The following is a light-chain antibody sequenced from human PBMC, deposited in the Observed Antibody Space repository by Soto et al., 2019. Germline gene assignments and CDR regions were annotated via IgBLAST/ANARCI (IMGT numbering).Light chain of an antibody. V-gene: IGLV2-14*01. Sequence: QSALTQPASVSGSPGQSITISCTGTSSDVGGYNCVSWYQQHPGKAPKVMIYEVSNRPSGVSNRFSGSKSGNTAALTISGLQTEDEADYYCSSFTSSSTEVFGGGTKLTVL. CDR2: EVS. CDR3: SSFTSSSTEV. J-gene: IGLJ3*02. CDR1: SSDVGGYNC.